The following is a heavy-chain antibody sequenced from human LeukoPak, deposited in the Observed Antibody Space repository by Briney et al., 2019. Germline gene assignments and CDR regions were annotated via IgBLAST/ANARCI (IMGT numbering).Heavy chain of an antibody. CDR1: GGSISSGSYY. CDR3: ARDCIAVAGTNRVYYYYYYMDV. J-gene: IGHJ6*03. CDR2: IYYSGST. Sequence: PSETLSLTCTVSGGSISSGSYYWGWIRQPPGKGLEWIGSIYYSGSTYYNPSLKSRVTISVDTSKNQFSLKLSSVTAADTAVYYCARDCIAVAGTNRVYYYYYYMDVWGKGTTVTVSS. V-gene: IGHV4-39*07. D-gene: IGHD6-19*01.